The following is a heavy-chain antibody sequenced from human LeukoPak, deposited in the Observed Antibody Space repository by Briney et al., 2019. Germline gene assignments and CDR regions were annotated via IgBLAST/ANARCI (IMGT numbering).Heavy chain of an antibody. D-gene: IGHD1-26*01. CDR1: GITLSNAW. CDR2: IKSNTDGGTI. CDR3: ARGGSYLSAFDI. V-gene: IGHV3-15*01. J-gene: IGHJ3*02. Sequence: GGSLRLSCAASGITLSNAWMNWMRQAPGKGLEWVGLIKSNTDGGTIDYAAPVKGRFTISRDNSKNTLYLQMNSLRAEDTAVYYCARGGSYLSAFDIWGQGTMVTVSS.